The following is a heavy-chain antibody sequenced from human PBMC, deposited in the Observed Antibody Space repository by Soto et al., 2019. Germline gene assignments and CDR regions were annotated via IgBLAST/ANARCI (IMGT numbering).Heavy chain of an antibody. D-gene: IGHD4-17*01. CDR2: ISGSGGST. J-gene: IGHJ4*02. CDR3: AKKTTDSSGYSDY. Sequence: EVQLLESGGGVVQPGGSLRLSCAASGFIFSNYAMSWVRQAPGKGLEWVSGISGSGGSTYNADSVKGRFTSSRDNSKNTMYMQMSSLRAEDTAVYYCAKKTTDSSGYSDYWGQGTLVTVSS. V-gene: IGHV3-23*01. CDR1: GFIFSNYA.